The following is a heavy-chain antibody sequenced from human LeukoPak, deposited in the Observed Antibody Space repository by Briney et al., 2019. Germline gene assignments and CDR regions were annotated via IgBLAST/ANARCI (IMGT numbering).Heavy chain of an antibody. CDR3: ASGHCTDDVCFFDY. D-gene: IGHD2-8*01. J-gene: IGHJ4*02. V-gene: IGHV4-59*01. CDR1: GGSICTYY. Sequence: PSETLSLTCSFPGGSICTYYWNWIRQSPGEGLEWMGYMYYSGHTYYTPSLKSRVTISLDTSKNQFSLRLTSVTAADTAVYYCASGHCTDDVCFFDYWGLGTLVTVSS. CDR2: MYYSGHT.